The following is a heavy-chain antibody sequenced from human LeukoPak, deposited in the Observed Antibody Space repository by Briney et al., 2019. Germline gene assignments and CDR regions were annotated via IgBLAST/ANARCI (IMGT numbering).Heavy chain of an antibody. CDR3: ARESPTRANFDY. V-gene: IGHV4-59*01. CDR2: IYYSGST. Sequence: SETLSLTCTASGGSISSYYWSWIRQPPGKGLEWIGYIYYSGSTNYNPSLKSRVTISVDTSKNQFSLKLSSVTAADTAVYYCARESPTRANFDYWGQGTLVTVSS. D-gene: IGHD2-15*01. J-gene: IGHJ4*02. CDR1: GGSISSYY.